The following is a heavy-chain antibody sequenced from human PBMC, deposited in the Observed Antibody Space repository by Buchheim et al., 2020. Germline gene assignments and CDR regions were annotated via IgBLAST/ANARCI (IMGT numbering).Heavy chain of an antibody. CDR2: ISYSGSSQ. D-gene: IGHD1-26*01. CDR3: AKGLGSYLNYYYYYYMDV. CDR1: GFTFSSYG. J-gene: IGHJ6*03. Sequence: QVQLVESGGGVVQPGRSLRLSCAASGFTFSSYGIHWVRQAPGKGLEWVAVISYSGSSQYYADSVKGRFTISRDNSKNTLYLDMSSLRAEDTAVYYCAKGLGSYLNYYYYYYMDVWGKGTT. V-gene: IGHV3-30*18.